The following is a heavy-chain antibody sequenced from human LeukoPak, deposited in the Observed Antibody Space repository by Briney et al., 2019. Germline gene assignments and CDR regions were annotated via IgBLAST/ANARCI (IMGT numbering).Heavy chain of an antibody. CDR3: ARQTGSGLFILP. J-gene: IGHJ4*02. CDR1: GVSIGSSNYY. CDR2: IYYSGNT. D-gene: IGHD3/OR15-3a*01. V-gene: IGHV4-39*01. Sequence: PSETLSLTCTVSGVSIGSSNYYWGWIRQPPGKGLEWIGSIYYSGNTYYNASLKSQVSISIDTSKNRFSLKLTSVTAADTAVYYCARQTGSGLFILPGGQGTLVTVSS.